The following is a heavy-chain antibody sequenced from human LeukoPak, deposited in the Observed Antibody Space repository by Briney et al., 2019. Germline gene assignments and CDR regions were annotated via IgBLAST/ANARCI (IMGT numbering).Heavy chain of an antibody. Sequence: GGSLRLSCSASGFTFNNYALHWVRQPPGKGLEYFSGISPNGDSTYYADSVKGRFTISRDNSMNTLYLHLSSLRGEDTAIYYCVKAIPATSGWSPYYYGMDVWGQGTTVTVSS. CDR2: ISPNGDST. V-gene: IGHV3-64D*08. CDR3: VKAIPATSGWSPYYYGMDV. J-gene: IGHJ6*02. D-gene: IGHD6-19*01. CDR1: GFTFNNYA.